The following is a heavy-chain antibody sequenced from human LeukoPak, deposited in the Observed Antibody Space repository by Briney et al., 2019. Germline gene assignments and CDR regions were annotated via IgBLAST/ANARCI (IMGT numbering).Heavy chain of an antibody. CDR3: AREVVVVAGNRFDP. V-gene: IGHV4-59*01. CDR2: IYYSGST. CDR1: GGSISSYY. J-gene: IGHJ5*02. Sequence: SETLSLTCTVSGGSISSYYWSWIRQPPGKGLEWIGYIYYSGSTNYNPSLKSRVTISVDTSKNQFSLKLSSVTAADTAVYYCAREVVVVAGNRFDPWGQGTLVTVSS. D-gene: IGHD2-15*01.